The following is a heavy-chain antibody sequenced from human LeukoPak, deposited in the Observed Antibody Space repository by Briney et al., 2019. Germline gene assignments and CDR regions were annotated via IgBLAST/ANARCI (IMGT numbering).Heavy chain of an antibody. Sequence: PSETLSLTCTVSGGSISSYYWSWIRQPPGKGLEWIGYIYTSGSTNYTPSLKSRVTISVDTSKHQFSLKLRSVTAAHTAVYYCARLSTGGYYYYMDVWGKGTTVTVSS. CDR1: GGSISSYY. CDR2: IYTSGST. CDR3: ARLSTGGYYYYMDV. J-gene: IGHJ6*03. D-gene: IGHD2-2*01. V-gene: IGHV4-4*09.